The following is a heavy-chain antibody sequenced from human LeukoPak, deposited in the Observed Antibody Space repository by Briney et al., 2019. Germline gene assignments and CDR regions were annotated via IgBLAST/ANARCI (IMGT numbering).Heavy chain of an antibody. V-gene: IGHV1-24*01. Sequence: ASVKVSCKVSGYPLTELSMHWVRQAPGKGLEWMGGFDPEDGETIYAQKFQGRVTMTEDTSTDTAYMELSSLRSEDTAVYYCATGIPYYYGSGSYYNVMGYWGQGTLVTVSS. D-gene: IGHD3-10*01. CDR3: ATGIPYYYGSGSYYNVMGY. CDR2: FDPEDGET. J-gene: IGHJ4*02. CDR1: GYPLTELS.